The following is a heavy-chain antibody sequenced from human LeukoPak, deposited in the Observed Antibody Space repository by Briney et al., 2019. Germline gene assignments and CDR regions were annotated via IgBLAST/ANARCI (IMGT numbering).Heavy chain of an antibody. V-gene: IGHV1-2*02. CDR1: GYTFTSYA. CDR3: ARARLPRTSNWFDP. J-gene: IGHJ5*02. D-gene: IGHD4-11*01. CDR2: INPNSGGT. Sequence: ASVKVSCKASGYTFTSYAMNWVRQAPGQGLEWMGWINPNSGGTNYAQKFQGRVTMTRETSISTAYMELSRLRSDDTAVYYCARARLPRTSNWFDPWGQGTLVTVSS.